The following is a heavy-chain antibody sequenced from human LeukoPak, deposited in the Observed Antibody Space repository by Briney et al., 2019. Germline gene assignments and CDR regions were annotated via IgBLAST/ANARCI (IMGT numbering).Heavy chain of an antibody. V-gene: IGHV3-33*06. CDR3: AKARATYLYDTSGYSALDY. Sequence: GGSLRLSCAASGFTFSSYVMHWVRQAPGKGLEWVALIWYDGDNKYYSDSVKGRFTISRDNSKNTLYLQMNSLRAEDTAVYYCAKARATYLYDTSGYSALDYWGQGTLVTVSS. CDR2: IWYDGDNK. CDR1: GFTFSSYV. J-gene: IGHJ4*02. D-gene: IGHD3-22*01.